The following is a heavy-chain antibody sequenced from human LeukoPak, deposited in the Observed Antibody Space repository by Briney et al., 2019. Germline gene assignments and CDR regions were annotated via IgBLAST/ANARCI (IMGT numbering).Heavy chain of an antibody. J-gene: IGHJ4*02. V-gene: IGHV3-7*03. Sequence: GGSLRLSCATFGFTFGPYWMNWVRQAPGKGLEWVANINPDGSETYYLDSVKGRFTIARDNVKNSLYLLMDSLRADDTAVYYCARDIRPRVESFDYWGQGTLVTVSS. CDR2: INPDGSET. CDR1: GFTFGPYW. D-gene: IGHD3-3*01. CDR3: ARDIRPRVESFDY.